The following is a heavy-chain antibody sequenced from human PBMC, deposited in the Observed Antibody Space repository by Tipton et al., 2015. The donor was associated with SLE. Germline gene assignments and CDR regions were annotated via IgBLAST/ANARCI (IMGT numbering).Heavy chain of an antibody. CDR2: IYYSGST. V-gene: IGHV4-59*11. Sequence: LRLSCTVSGGSISSHYWSWIRQPPGKGLEWIGYIYYSGSTNYNPSLKSRVTISVDTSKNQFSLKLSSVTAADTAVYYCARDKYYDSSGYYDYGGQGTLVTVPS. CDR3: ARDKYYDSSGYYDY. J-gene: IGHJ4*02. CDR1: GGSISSHY. D-gene: IGHD3-22*01.